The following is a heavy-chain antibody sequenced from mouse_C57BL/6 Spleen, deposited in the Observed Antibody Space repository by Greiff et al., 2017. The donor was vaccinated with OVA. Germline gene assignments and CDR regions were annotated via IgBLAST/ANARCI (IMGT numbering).Heavy chain of an antibody. J-gene: IGHJ1*03. CDR3: ARPLYYYGSSYVWYFDV. D-gene: IGHD1-1*01. V-gene: IGHV5-17*01. Sequence: DVKLVESGGGLVKPGGSLKLSCAASGFTFSDYGMHWVRQAPEKGLEWVAYISSGSSTIYYADTVKGRFTISRDNAKNTLFLQMTSLRSEDTAMYYCARPLYYYGSSYVWYFDVWGTGTTVTVSS. CDR2: ISSGSSTI. CDR1: GFTFSDYG.